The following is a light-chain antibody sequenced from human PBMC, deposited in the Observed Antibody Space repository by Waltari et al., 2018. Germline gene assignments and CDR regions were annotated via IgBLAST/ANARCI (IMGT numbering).Light chain of an antibody. CDR3: QQFYDWPLT. V-gene: IGKV3-15*01. Sequence: EIVLTQSPATLSLSPGERATLYCRASQSVSSYLAWYQQKPGQAPRLLIYGPSTRATCIPARFSGTGSGTEFTLTISSVQSADFAVYYCQQFYDWPLTFGGGTKVELK. CDR1: QSVSSY. J-gene: IGKJ4*01. CDR2: GPS.